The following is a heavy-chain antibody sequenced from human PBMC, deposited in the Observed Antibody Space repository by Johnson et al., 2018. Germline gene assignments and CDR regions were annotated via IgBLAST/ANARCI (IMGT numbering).Heavy chain of an antibody. Sequence: QVQLVQSGGGVVQPGRSLRLSCAASGFTFSSYAMHWVRQAPGKGLEWVAVISYDGIKKHHADSVKGRFTISRDNSKNTLYLQLNSLRSEDTAVYYCARGGLQFVTAFDIWGPGTMVTVSS. CDR3: ARGGLQFVTAFDI. J-gene: IGHJ3*02. CDR2: ISYDGIKK. D-gene: IGHD5-24*01. V-gene: IGHV3-30-3*01. CDR1: GFTFSSYA.